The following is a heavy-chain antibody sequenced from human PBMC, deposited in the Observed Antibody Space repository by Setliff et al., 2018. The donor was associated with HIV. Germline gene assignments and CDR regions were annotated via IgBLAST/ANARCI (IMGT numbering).Heavy chain of an antibody. CDR3: ARGGYYYDSSGYGRLDY. CDR1: GGSISSGSYY. J-gene: IGHJ4*02. CDR2: IYFSGTT. V-gene: IGHV4-39*01. D-gene: IGHD3-22*01. Sequence: PSETLSLTCTVSGGSISSGSYYWGWIRQPPGKGLEWIGSIYFSGTTYYNPSLESRVTISVDKSKNQFSLKLSSVTAADTAVYYCARGGYYYDSSGYGRLDYWGQGTLVTVSS.